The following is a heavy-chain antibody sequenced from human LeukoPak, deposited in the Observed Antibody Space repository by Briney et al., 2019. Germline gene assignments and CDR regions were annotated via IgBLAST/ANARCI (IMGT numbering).Heavy chain of an antibody. CDR2: FDPEDGET. V-gene: IGHV1-24*01. CDR1: GYTLTELS. J-gene: IGHJ6*02. CDR3: ATRRGVVTATPDGSYGMDV. D-gene: IGHD2-21*02. Sequence: GASVKVSCKVSGYTLTELSMHWVRQAPGKGLEWMGGFDPEDGETIYAQKFQGRVTMTEDTSTDTAYMELSSLRSEDTAVYYCATRRGVVTATPDGSYGMDVWGQGTTVTVSS.